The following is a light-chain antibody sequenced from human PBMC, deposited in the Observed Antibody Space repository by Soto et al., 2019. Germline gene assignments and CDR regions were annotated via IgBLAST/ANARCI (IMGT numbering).Light chain of an antibody. Sequence: EIVLTQSPGTLSLSPGERATLSCRASQSVSSSYLAWYQQKPGQAPRLLIYGASSRATGTPDRFSGSGSGTDFTLTISRLETEDFAVYCCQQYGSSPLTFGGGPKVEIK. CDR2: GAS. CDR3: QQYGSSPLT. CDR1: QSVSSSY. J-gene: IGKJ4*01. V-gene: IGKV3-20*01.